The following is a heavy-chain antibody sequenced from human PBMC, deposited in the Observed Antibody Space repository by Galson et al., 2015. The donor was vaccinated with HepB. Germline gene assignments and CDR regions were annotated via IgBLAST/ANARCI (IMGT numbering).Heavy chain of an antibody. CDR3: ARLNPTVTTHNYYYYYMDV. CDR2: IDPSYSYT. D-gene: IGHD4-11*01. J-gene: IGHJ6*03. CDR1: GYSFSSYW. Sequence: QSGAEVKKPGESLKISCKGSGYSFSSYWISWVRQMPGKGLEWMGRIDPSYSYTDYSPSFQGHVTISADKSISTAYLQWSSLKASDTAMYYCARLNPTVTTHNYYYYYMDVWGKGTTVTVSS. V-gene: IGHV5-10-1*01.